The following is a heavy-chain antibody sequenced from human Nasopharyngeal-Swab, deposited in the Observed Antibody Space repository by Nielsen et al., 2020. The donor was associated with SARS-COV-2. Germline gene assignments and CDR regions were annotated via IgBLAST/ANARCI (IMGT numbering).Heavy chain of an antibody. CDR3: ARDRRYSSSPGMDV. CDR1: GGTFSSYA. CDR2: TIPIFGTA. V-gene: IGHV1-69*05. D-gene: IGHD6-6*01. J-gene: IGHJ6*02. Sequence: SVKVSCKASGGTFSSYAISWVRQAPGQGLEWMGGTIPIFGTANYAQKFQGRVTMTRDTSTSTVYMELSSLRSEDTAVYYCARDRRYSSSPGMDVWGQGTTVTVSS.